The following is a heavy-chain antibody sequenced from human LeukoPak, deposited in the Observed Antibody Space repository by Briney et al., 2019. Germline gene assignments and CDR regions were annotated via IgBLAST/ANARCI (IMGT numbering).Heavy chain of an antibody. Sequence: ASVTVSCKASGYNFTDSFIHWVRQAPGQGVEWMGWTNPNSGGTHFAEKFQGRVTMTRVTSISTAFLELRRLRSDDTAVYYCARLSIGEDYFDFWGQGTLVTVSS. D-gene: IGHD3-10*01. CDR2: TNPNSGGT. J-gene: IGHJ4*02. CDR1: GYNFTDSF. V-gene: IGHV1-2*02. CDR3: ARLSIGEDYFDF.